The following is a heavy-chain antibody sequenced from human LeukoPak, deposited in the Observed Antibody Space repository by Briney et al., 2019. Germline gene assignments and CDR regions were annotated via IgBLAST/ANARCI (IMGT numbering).Heavy chain of an antibody. CDR3: TTVTMVRDYDY. CDR1: GFPFSDDW. V-gene: IGHV3-15*01. CDR2: IKKKGDGGTT. D-gene: IGHD3-10*01. Sequence: GGSLRLSCAASGFPFSDDWMNWVRQAPGKGPEWVGRIKKKGDGGTTDYAAPVKGRFTISRDDSKNMLYLEMDNLKIEDTAVYYCTTVTMVRDYDYWGQGTLVTVSS. J-gene: IGHJ4*02.